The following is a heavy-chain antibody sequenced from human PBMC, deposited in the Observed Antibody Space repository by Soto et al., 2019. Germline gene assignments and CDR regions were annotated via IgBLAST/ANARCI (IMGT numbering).Heavy chain of an antibody. CDR2: IYWDDDK. D-gene: IGHD6-13*01. CDR1: DFSLSTRGVG. J-gene: IGHJ4*02. V-gene: IGHV2-70*01. CDR3: ARSIAAAGNLPYFYFDY. Sequence: SGPTLVNPTQTLTLTCTFSDFSLSTRGVGVGWIRQPPGKALEWLALIYWDDDKYYSTSLKTRLTISKDTSKNQVVLTMTNMDPVDTAMYYCARSIAAAGNLPYFYFDYWGQGTLVTVSS.